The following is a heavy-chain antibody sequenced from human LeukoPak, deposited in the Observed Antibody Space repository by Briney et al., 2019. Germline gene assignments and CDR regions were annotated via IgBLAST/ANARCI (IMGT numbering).Heavy chain of an antibody. CDR3: ARELRLNYYYYYMDV. D-gene: IGHD3-3*01. V-gene: IGHV4-4*07. CDR2: IYTSGST. J-gene: IGHJ6*03. CDR1: GGSISSYY. Sequence: SETLSLTCTVSGGSISSYYWSWIRQPAGKGLEWIGRIYTSGSTNYNPSLKSRVTMSVDTSKNQFSLKLSSVTAADTAVYYCARELRLNYYYYYMDVWGKGTTVTVSS.